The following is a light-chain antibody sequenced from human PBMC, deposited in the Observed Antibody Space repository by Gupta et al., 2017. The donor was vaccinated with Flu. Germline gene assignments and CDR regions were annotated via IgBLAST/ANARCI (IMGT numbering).Light chain of an antibody. CDR2: LGS. CDR3: MQALQTPPT. J-gene: IGKJ1*01. V-gene: IGKV2-28*01. Sequence: DIVMTQSPLSLPVTLGEPASISCRSSQSLLHSNGYNYLDWYLQKPGQSPQLLIYLGSNRASGVPDRFSGSGSGTDFTLKISRVEAEDVGVYYCMQALQTPPTFGQGTKVEIK. CDR1: QSLLHSNGYNY.